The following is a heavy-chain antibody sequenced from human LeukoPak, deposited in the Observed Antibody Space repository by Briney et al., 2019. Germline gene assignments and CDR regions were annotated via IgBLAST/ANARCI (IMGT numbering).Heavy chain of an antibody. CDR1: GGTFTSYD. CDR2: MNPNSGNT. Sequence: VASVKVSCKASGGTFTSYDINWVRQATGQGLEWMGWMNPNSGNTGYAQKFQGRVTITRNTSISTAYMELSSLRSEDTAVYYCARAPRVTRVRGVIYWFDPWGQGTLVTVSS. D-gene: IGHD3-10*01. J-gene: IGHJ5*02. CDR3: ARAPRVTRVRGVIYWFDP. V-gene: IGHV1-8*03.